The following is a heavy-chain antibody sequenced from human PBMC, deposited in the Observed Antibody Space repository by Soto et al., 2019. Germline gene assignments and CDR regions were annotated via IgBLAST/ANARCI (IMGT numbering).Heavy chain of an antibody. D-gene: IGHD3-22*01. J-gene: IGHJ4*02. CDR3: AKATMTLVVIRLDS. Sequence: VGSLRLSCAASGFTFSNYAMNWVRQAPGKGLEWVSTISGRGGSTYYADSVKGRFTISRDNSKNILYLQMNSLRAEDTAVYYCAKATMTLVVIRLDSWGQGTLVTVSS. CDR1: GFTFSNYA. CDR2: ISGRGGST. V-gene: IGHV3-23*01.